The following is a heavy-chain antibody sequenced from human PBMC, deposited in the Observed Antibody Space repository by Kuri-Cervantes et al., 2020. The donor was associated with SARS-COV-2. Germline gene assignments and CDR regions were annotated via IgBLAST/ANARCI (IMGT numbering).Heavy chain of an antibody. D-gene: IGHD3-3*01. J-gene: IGHJ6*02. CDR2: ISGGGGAM. V-gene: IGHV3-23*01. CDR3: AKGRLFGVIRIAMDV. CDR1: GFGFSSYA. Sequence: GESLKISCAASGFGFSSYAMSWVRQAPGKGLEWVSTISGGGGAMYYVDSVKGRFTTSRDNSKSKLYLQLNSLRAEDTAVCYCAKGRLFGVIRIAMDVWGQGTTVTVSS.